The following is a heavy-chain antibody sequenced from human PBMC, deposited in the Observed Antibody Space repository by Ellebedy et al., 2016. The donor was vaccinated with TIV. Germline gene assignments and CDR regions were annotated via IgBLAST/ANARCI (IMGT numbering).Heavy chain of an antibody. Sequence: GESLKISCAASGISLRSYAKRWVRQAPGKGLEGGSTIDGTGGITYYRDYVKGRFTGSRDTSRNTLYLQISILTSEDTAVYYGAKLPVAENWNYADDDWGQGTLVTVSS. CDR1: GISLRSYA. J-gene: IGHJ4*02. CDR2: IDGTGGIT. V-gene: IGHV3-23*01. D-gene: IGHD1-7*01. CDR3: AKLPVAENWNYADDD.